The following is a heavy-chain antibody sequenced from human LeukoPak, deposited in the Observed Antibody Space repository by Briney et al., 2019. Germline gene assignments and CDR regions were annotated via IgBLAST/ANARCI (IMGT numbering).Heavy chain of an antibody. J-gene: IGHJ4*02. CDR1: GGSISSYY. D-gene: IGHD6-13*01. CDR2: IYYSGST. Sequence: SETLSLTFTVSGGSISSYYWSWIRQPPGKGLEWIGYIYYSGSTNYNPSLKSRVTISVDTSKNQFSLKLSSVTAADTAVYYCARVNSSSWSYYFGYWGQGTLVTVSS. V-gene: IGHV4-59*08. CDR3: ARVNSSSWSYYFGY.